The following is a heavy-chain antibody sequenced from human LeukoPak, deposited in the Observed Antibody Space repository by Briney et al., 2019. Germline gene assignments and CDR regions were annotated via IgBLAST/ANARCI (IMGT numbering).Heavy chain of an antibody. Sequence: GASVKVSCKASGYTFTAYYLHWVRQAPGQGLEWMGWIIPNSGGTNYAQKFQGWVTMTRDTSINTAYMELSRLKSDDTAVYFCARVRGYSGYDGAFDIWGQGTMVTVSS. CDR1: GYTFTAYY. CDR3: ARVRGYSGYDGAFDI. CDR2: IIPNSGGT. D-gene: IGHD5-12*01. V-gene: IGHV1-2*04. J-gene: IGHJ3*02.